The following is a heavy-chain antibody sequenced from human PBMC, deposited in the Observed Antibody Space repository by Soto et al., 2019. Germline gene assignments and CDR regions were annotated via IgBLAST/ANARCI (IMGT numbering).Heavy chain of an antibody. V-gene: IGHV3-23*01. CDR3: VKESSGGVVDHFDY. Sequence: EVQLLESGGGLAQPGGSLRLSCAASGFTFSNYAMSWVRQAPGKGLERVSRISGSGGGTYYADSVKGRFTISRDNSKNTLYLDMNSLRAEDTAVYYCVKESSGGVVDHFDYWGQGALVTVSS. D-gene: IGHD1-26*01. CDR2: ISGSGGGT. J-gene: IGHJ4*02. CDR1: GFTFSNYA.